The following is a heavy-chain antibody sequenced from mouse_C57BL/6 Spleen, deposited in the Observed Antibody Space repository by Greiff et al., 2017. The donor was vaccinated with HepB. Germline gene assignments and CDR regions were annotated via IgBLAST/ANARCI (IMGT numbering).Heavy chain of an antibody. J-gene: IGHJ3*01. CDR3: AREIYDGYLPAY. CDR2: INPSSGYT. CDR1: GYTFTSYT. Sequence: QVQLKQSGAELARPGASVKMSCKASGYTFTSYTMHWVKQRPGQGLEWIGYINPSSGYTKYNQKFKDKATLPADKSSSTAYMQLSSLTSEDSAVYYCAREIYDGYLPAYWGQGTLVTVSA. D-gene: IGHD2-3*01. V-gene: IGHV1-4*01.